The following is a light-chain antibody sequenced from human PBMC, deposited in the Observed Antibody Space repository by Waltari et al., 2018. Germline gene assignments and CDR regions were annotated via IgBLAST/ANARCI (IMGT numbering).Light chain of an antibody. CDR1: HNINTW. Sequence: DIQMTQSPSSVSASIGDRVTITCRASHNINTWLAWYQQKPGKGPNLLIFGASSVQTGVPSRISGSGSGTFFTLTINGLQPEDSATYFCQQGSSVPPTFGQGTIVEVK. CDR3: QQGSSVPPT. V-gene: IGKV1-12*01. CDR2: GAS. J-gene: IGKJ1*01.